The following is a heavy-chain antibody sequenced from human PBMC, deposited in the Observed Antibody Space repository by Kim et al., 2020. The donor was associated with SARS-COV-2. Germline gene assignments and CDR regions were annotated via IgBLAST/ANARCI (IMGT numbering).Heavy chain of an antibody. CDR3: ARDLMGSGSYSGSHFDY. CDR1: GFTFSSYA. J-gene: IGHJ4*02. D-gene: IGHD1-26*01. CDR2: ISYDGSNK. Sequence: GGSLRLSCAASGFTFSSYAMHWVRQAPGKGLEWVAVISYDGSNKYYADSVKGRFTISRDNSKNTLYLQMNSLRAEDTAVYYCARDLMGSGSYSGSHFDYWGQGTLVTVSS. V-gene: IGHV3-30-3*01.